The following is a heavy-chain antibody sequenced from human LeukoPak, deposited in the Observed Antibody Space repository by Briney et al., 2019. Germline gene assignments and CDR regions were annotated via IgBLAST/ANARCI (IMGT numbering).Heavy chain of an antibody. J-gene: IGHJ4*02. CDR2: INHSGST. D-gene: IGHD5-12*01. V-gene: IGHV4-34*01. CDR3: ARVIGYSGYDAFDY. Sequence: PSETLSLTCAVYGGSFSGYYWSWIRQPPGKGLEWIGEINHSGSTNYNPSLKSRVTISVDTSKNQFSLKLSSVTAADTAVYYCARVIGYSGYDAFDYWGQGTPVTVSS. CDR1: GGSFSGYY.